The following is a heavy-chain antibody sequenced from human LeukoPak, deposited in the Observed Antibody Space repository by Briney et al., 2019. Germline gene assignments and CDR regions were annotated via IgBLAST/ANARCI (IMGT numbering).Heavy chain of an antibody. J-gene: IGHJ4*02. CDR3: AKPTYRYQLPSYFDY. CDR2: ISGSGGST. D-gene: IGHD2-2*01. Sequence: AGGSLRLSCAASGFTFSSYAMSWVRQAPGKGLEWVSAISGSGGSTYYADSVKGRFTISRDNSKNTLYLQMNGLRAEDTAVYYCAKPTYRYQLPSYFDYWGQGTLVTVSS. CDR1: GFTFSSYA. V-gene: IGHV3-23*01.